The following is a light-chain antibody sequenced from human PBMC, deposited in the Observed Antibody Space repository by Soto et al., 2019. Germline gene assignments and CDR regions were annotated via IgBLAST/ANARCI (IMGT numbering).Light chain of an antibody. CDR1: QSISGL. CDR3: QQYYSYSFT. CDR2: AAS. Sequence: DIQKTQSPSTLSASVGDRVTITCRASQSISGLLAWYQQKTGKAPNLLIYAASTLESGVPSRFSGSGSGTNFTLTISILQPDDFATYYCQQYYSYSFTFGQGTRVDIK. V-gene: IGKV1-5*01. J-gene: IGKJ2*01.